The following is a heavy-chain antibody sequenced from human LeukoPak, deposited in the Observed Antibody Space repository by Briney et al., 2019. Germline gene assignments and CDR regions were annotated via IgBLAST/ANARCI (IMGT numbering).Heavy chain of an antibody. CDR1: GFTFSSYW. CDR2: IKQDGSEK. D-gene: IGHD3-22*01. V-gene: IGHV3-7*03. Sequence: GGSLRLSCAASGFTFSSYWMSWVRQAPGKGLEWVANIKQDGSEKYYVDSVKGRFTISRDNAKTSLYLQMNSLRAEDTAVYYCARDQWGVVAPFDYWGQGTLVTVSS. J-gene: IGHJ4*02. CDR3: ARDQWGVVAPFDY.